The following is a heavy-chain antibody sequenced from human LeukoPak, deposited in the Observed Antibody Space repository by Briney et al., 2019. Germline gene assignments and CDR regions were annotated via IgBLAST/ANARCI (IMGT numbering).Heavy chain of an antibody. D-gene: IGHD5-18*01. CDR2: FSGSGGST. V-gene: IGHV3-23*01. J-gene: IGHJ4*02. Sequence: GGSLRLSCTASGFTFSSLAMRWVRQAPGKGLEWVSGFSGSGGSTYYADSVKGRFTISRDNSKNTLYLQMNSLRAEDTAVYYCAGTSRGYNYGFEYWGQGTLVVVSS. CDR1: GFTFSSLA. CDR3: AGTSRGYNYGFEY.